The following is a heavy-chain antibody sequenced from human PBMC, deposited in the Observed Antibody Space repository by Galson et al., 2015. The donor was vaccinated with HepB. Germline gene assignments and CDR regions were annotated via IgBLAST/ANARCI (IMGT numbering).Heavy chain of an antibody. J-gene: IGHJ1*01. D-gene: IGHD3-22*01. Sequence: QSGAEVKKPGESLKISCKGSGYSFTSYWIGWVRQMPGKGLEWMGIIYPGDSDTRYSPSFQGQVTISADKSISTAYLQWSSLKASDTAMYYCARREYYYDSSGYYDEYFQHWGQGTLVTVSS. CDR1: GYSFTSYW. CDR3: ARREYYYDSSGYYDEYFQH. V-gene: IGHV5-51*01. CDR2: IYPGDSDT.